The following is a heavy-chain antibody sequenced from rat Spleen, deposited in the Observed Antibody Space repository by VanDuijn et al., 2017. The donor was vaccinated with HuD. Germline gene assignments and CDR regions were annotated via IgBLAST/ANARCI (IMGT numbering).Heavy chain of an antibody. Sequence: EVQLVESGGGLVQPGRSLRLSCAASGFTFSNYGMAWVRQAPKKGLEWVAYISYDGGSTYYRDPVKGRFTISRDNAKSTLYLQMDSLRSEDTATYYCASPPSYWGQGVMVTVSS. CDR3: ASPPSY. CDR2: ISYDGGST. J-gene: IGHJ2*01. CDR1: GFTFSNYG. V-gene: IGHV5-29*01.